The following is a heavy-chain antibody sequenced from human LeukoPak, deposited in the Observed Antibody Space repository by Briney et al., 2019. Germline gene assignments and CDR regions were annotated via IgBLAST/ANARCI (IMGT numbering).Heavy chain of an antibody. D-gene: IGHD3-9*01. J-gene: IGHJ4*02. CDR1: GFTVSSNY. CDR3: ARTEIYGYFDWFQRGGPFDY. Sequence: PGGSLRLSCAASGFTVSSNYMSWVRQAPGKGLEWVSVIYSGGSTYYADSVKGRFTISRDNAKNSLYLQMNSLRAEDTAVYYCARTEIYGYFDWFQRGGPFDYWGQGTLVTVSS. CDR2: IYSGGST. V-gene: IGHV3-66*01.